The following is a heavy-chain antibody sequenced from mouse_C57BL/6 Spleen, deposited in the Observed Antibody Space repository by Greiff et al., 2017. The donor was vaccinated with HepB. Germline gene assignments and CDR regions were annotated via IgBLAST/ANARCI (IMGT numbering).Heavy chain of an antibody. CDR3: ARRGMGDYCLFAY. V-gene: IGHV1-47*01. J-gene: IGHJ3*01. D-gene: IGHD1-1*01. CDR2: FHPYNDDT. Sequence: QVQLQQSGAELVKPGASVKMSCKASGYTFTTYPIEWMKQNHGKSLEWIGNFHPYNDDTKYNEKFKGKATLTVEKSSSTVYLELIRLTSDDSAVYYSARRGMGDYCLFAYWGQGTLVTVSA. CDR1: GYTFTTYP.